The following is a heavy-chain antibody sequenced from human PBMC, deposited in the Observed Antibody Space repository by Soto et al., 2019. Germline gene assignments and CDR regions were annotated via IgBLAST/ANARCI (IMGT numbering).Heavy chain of an antibody. CDR3: ARDRTARATLDYYYYYCMDV. V-gene: IGHV1-18*01. J-gene: IGHJ6*02. CDR1: GYTFTSYG. CDR2: ISAYNGNT. Sequence: ASVKVSCKASGYTFTSYGISWVRQAPGQGLEWMGGISAYNGNTNYAQKLQGRVTMTTDTSTSTAYMELRSLRSDDTAVYYCARDRTARATLDYYYYYCMDVWGQGTTVTVSS. D-gene: IGHD5-18*01.